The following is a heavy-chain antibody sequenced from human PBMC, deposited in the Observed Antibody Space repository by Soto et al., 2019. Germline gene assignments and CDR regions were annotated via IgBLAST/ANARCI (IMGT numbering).Heavy chain of an antibody. Sequence: SETLSLTCTVSGGSISSYYWSWIRQPPGKGLEWIGYIYYSGSTNYNPSLKSRVTISVDTSKNQFSLKLSSVTAADTAVYYCARVGDVLRYFDWLIPPGNYYYGMDVWGQGTTGT. CDR2: IYYSGST. CDR1: GGSISSYY. CDR3: ARVGDVLRYFDWLIPPGNYYYGMDV. V-gene: IGHV4-59*01. J-gene: IGHJ6*02. D-gene: IGHD3-9*01.